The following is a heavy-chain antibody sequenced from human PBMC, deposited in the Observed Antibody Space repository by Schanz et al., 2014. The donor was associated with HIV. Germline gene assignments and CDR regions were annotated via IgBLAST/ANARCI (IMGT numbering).Heavy chain of an antibody. Sequence: VQLVESGGGVVQPGRSLRLSCAASGFTFRNFGMHWVRQASGKGLEWVGRIRSKSNNYATAYSASVKGRFIVSRDDSSKMAYLQMNSLKIEDTAVYFCSRRDSSASYLDSWGQGSLVAVSS. CDR1: GFTFRNFG. V-gene: IGHV3-73*01. CDR3: SRRDSSASYLDS. J-gene: IGHJ4*02. D-gene: IGHD3-22*01. CDR2: IRSKSNNYAT.